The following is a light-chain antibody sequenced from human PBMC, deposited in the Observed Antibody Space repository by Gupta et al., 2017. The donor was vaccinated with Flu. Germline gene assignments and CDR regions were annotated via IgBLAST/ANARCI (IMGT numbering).Light chain of an antibody. Sequence: DIEMIQAPSSLSASVGDRGTITCRASQDISKYLTWYQPRPGEAPKLLIYAATNWHSGVPSRFSGNGFEKNFTLTISRRQPEDFATYYWQQSGSNPLFAFGRGTTVKIK. J-gene: IGKJ4*01. CDR2: AAT. V-gene: IGKV1-39*01. CDR1: QDISKY. CDR3: QQSGSNPLFA.